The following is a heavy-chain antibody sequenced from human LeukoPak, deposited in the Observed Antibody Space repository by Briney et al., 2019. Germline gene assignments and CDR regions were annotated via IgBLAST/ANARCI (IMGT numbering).Heavy chain of an antibody. CDR2: ISGSGAST. Sequence: GGSLRLSCVASGFTFSSYAMNWVRQAPEKGLEWVSGISGSGASTYYADSVKGRFTISRDNSENTLYLQMNSLRAEDTAVYYCAKSLTIPRYFDYWGQGTLVTVSS. CDR3: AKSLTIPRYFDY. CDR1: GFTFSSYA. D-gene: IGHD4/OR15-4a*01. V-gene: IGHV3-23*01. J-gene: IGHJ4*02.